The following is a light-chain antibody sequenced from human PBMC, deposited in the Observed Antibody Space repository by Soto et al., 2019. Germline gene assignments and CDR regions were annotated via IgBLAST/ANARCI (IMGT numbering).Light chain of an antibody. CDR2: AAS. J-gene: IGKJ1*01. CDR1: QSIANY. CDR3: QQSYRSPQT. V-gene: IGKV1-39*01. Sequence: DIQMTQSPSSLSASVGDRVTITCRASQSIANYLNWYQQKPGKAPKLLIYAASSLQSGVPSRFSGSGSGTDFTLTISSLQHEDFATYYCQQSYRSPQTFGQGTKVEI.